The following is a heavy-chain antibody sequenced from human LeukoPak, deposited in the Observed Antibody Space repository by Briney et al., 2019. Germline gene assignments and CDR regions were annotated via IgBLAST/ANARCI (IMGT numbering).Heavy chain of an antibody. CDR3: ARVSLVRGAPDYYFDY. V-gene: IGHV4-61*02. J-gene: IGHJ4*02. CDR2: IYTSGST. D-gene: IGHD3-10*01. CDR1: GGSISSGDYY. Sequence: PSETLSLTCTVSGGSISSGDYYWSWIRQPAGKGLEWIGRIYTSGSTNYNPSLKSRVTMSVDTSKNQFSLKLSSVTAADTAVYYCARVSLVRGAPDYYFDYWGQGTLVTVSS.